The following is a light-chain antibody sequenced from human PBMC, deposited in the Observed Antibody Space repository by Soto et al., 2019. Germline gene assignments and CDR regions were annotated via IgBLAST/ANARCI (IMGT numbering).Light chain of an antibody. J-gene: IGLJ1*01. CDR1: SSDVGSYTY. Sequence: QSALTQPASVSGSPRQSITISCTGASSDVGSYTYVSWYQQHPGKAPKLMIYEVNNRPSGVSNRFSGFKSGNTASLTISGLQAEDEADYYCSSYTSSSTLYVFGPGTKVTVL. CDR2: EVN. V-gene: IGLV2-14*01. CDR3: SSYTSSSTLYV.